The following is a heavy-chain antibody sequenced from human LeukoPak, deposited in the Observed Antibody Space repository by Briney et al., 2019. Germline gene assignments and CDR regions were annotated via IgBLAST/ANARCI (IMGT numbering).Heavy chain of an antibody. J-gene: IGHJ5*02. D-gene: IGHD6-13*01. CDR2: MNPNSGNT. CDR3: ARGGRIAAAGTKWFDP. V-gene: IGHV1-8*01. Sequence: ASVKVSCKASGYTFTSYDINWVRQATGQGLEWMGWMNPNSGNTSYAQKFQGRVTMTRNTSISTAYMELSSLRSEDTAVYYCARGGRIAAAGTKWFDPWGQGTLVTVSS. CDR1: GYTFTSYD.